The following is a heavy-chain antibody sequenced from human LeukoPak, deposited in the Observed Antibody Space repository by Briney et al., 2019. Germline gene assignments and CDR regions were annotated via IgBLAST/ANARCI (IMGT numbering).Heavy chain of an antibody. CDR2: IYSSDNT. V-gene: IGHV3-66*02. J-gene: IGHJ4*02. CDR3: AGRRVLDASFDY. CDR1: GFTVSGNY. D-gene: IGHD3-16*01. Sequence: GGSLRLSCAASGFTVSGNYMSWVRQAPGKGLEWVSVIYSSDNTYYIDSVKGRFTISRDNSKNMLYLQMNSLRAEDTAVYYCAGRRVLDASFDYWGQGTLATVSS.